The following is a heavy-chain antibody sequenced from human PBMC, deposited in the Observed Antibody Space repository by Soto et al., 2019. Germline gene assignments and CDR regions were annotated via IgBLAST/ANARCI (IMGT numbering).Heavy chain of an antibody. CDR3: ARDRNYDILTGYYYYYGMDV. D-gene: IGHD3-9*01. CDR2: IYYSENT. V-gene: IGHV4-30-4*01. J-gene: IGHJ6*02. CDR1: GVSSSSGDYY. Sequence: SQTLSLTCSVSGVSSSSGDYYRSWIRQTPGKGLEWIGYIYYSENTYYNPSLKSRVTISVDTSKNQFSLKLSSVTAADTAVYYCARDRNYDILTGYYYYYGMDVWGQGTTVTVS.